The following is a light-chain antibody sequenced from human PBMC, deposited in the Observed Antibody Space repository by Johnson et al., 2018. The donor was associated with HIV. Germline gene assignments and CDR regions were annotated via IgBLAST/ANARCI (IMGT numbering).Light chain of an antibody. CDR1: CSNIGNNY. CDR3: GTWETSLRTGF. J-gene: IGLJ1*01. V-gene: IGLV1-51*01. CDR2: DNN. Sequence: QPVLTQPPSVSAAPGQKVTISCSGSCSNIGNNYVSWYQQLPGTAPKLLIYDNNRRPSGIPDRFSGSKSGSSATLGITGLQTGDGADCYCGTWETSLRTGFLVTGNKATVL.